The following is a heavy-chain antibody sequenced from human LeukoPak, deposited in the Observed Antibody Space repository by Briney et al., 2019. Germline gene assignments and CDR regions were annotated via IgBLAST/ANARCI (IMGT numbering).Heavy chain of an antibody. CDR2: INPKRGDT. CDR1: GYTFTDYH. Sequence: ASVNVSCKASGYTFTDYHMHWVRQAPGQGLEWMGWINPKRGDTNYVQKFQGRVTVSRDTSITTAFMEVRRLRSADTALYYCARGSRDESFQHWGQGTLVTVPS. V-gene: IGHV1-2*02. CDR3: ARGSRDESFQH. J-gene: IGHJ1*01.